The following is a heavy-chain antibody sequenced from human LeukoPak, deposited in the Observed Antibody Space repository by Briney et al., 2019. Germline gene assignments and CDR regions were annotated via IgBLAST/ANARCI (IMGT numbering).Heavy chain of an antibody. V-gene: IGHV3-7*01. CDR1: GFTFSSYW. CDR3: AREVVGYWTNGVCYNWFDA. Sequence: GGSLRLSCAASGFTFSSYWMSCVRQAPGKGLEWVSNIKQEGSEKYYVDSVKGRFTISRDNAKNSLYLQMISLRAEDTAVYYCAREVVGYWTNGVCYNWFDAWGQGTLVTVCS. D-gene: IGHD2-8*01. CDR2: IKQEGSEK. J-gene: IGHJ5*02.